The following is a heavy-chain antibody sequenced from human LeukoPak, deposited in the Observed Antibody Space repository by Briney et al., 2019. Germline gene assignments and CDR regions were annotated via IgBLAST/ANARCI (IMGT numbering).Heavy chain of an antibody. Sequence: PGGSLRLSCAASGFTFSSYAMSWVRQAPGKGLEWVSAISGSGGSTYYADSVKGRFTISRDNSKNTLYLQMNSLRAEDTAVYYCAKEGYDFWSGYYIVNWFDPWGQGTLVTVSS. CDR1: GFTFSSYA. CDR2: ISGSGGST. V-gene: IGHV3-23*01. J-gene: IGHJ5*02. CDR3: AKEGYDFWSGYYIVNWFDP. D-gene: IGHD3-3*01.